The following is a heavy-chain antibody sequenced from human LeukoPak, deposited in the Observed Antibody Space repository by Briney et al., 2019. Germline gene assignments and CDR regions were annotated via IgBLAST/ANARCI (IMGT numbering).Heavy chain of an antibody. CDR1: GGSISSVYY. D-gene: IGHD6-19*01. Sequence: SETLSLTCTGSGGSISSVYYGGWIRQPPVKGLEWIGSIYHSGSTYYNPSLKSRVTISVDTSKNQFSLKLSSVTAADTAVYYCARGSGWADPWGQGTLVTVSS. CDR2: IYHSGST. J-gene: IGHJ5*02. CDR3: ARGSGWADP. V-gene: IGHV4-38-2*02.